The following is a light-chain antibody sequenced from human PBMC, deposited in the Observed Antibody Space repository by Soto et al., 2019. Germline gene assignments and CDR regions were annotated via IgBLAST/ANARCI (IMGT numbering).Light chain of an antibody. V-gene: IGLV2-14*01. J-gene: IGLJ1*01. Sequence: QSVLTQPTSVSGSPGQSITISCTGNHNDIGTYDYVSWYQQHPGKVPRLLIYGVRNRPPGISSRFFGSKTSLTASLTISRLQAEDEADYYCSSFTSNRLYVFGLGTKVTVL. CDR3: SSFTSNRLYV. CDR1: HNDIGTYDY. CDR2: GVR.